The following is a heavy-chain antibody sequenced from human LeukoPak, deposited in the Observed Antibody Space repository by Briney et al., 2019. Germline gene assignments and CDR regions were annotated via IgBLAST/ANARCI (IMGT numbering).Heavy chain of an antibody. CDR1: GFTFSSYE. CDR2: IYYSGTT. D-gene: IGHD5-18*01. CDR3: ARHPRADSYGYPYSFDY. J-gene: IGHJ4*02. V-gene: IGHV4-39*01. Sequence: LRLSCAASGFTFSSYEMNWVRQDRGKGREWIVSIYYSGTTYSNPSLKSRTTIYVATTKNQFSLKLSSVTAADTAVYHCARHPRADSYGYPYSFDYWGEGTLVTVSS.